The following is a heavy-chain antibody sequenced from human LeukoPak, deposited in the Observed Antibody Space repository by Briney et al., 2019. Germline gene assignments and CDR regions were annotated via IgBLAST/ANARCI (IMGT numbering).Heavy chain of an antibody. CDR1: GYTFTGYY. CDR3: ARDFEVGATMGPGDNWFDP. J-gene: IGHJ5*02. V-gene: IGHV1-2*02. D-gene: IGHD1-26*01. CDR2: INPNSGGT. Sequence: GASVKVSCKASGYTFTGYYMHWVRQAPGQGLEWMGWINPNSGGTNYAQKFQGRVTMTRDTSISTAYMELSRLRSEDTAVYYCARDFEVGATMGPGDNWFDPWGQGTLVTVSS.